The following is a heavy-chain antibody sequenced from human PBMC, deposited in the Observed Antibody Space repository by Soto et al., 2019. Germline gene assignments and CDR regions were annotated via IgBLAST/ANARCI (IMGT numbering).Heavy chain of an antibody. V-gene: IGHV3-74*01. CDR2: INSDGSST. CDR3: ARGADYTNSNFDY. CDR1: GFTFSSYW. D-gene: IGHD4-4*01. J-gene: IGHJ4*02. Sequence: EVQLVESGGGLVLPGGSLRLSCAASGFTFSSYWMHWVRQTPGKGLVWVSRINSDGSSTSYADSVKGRFTISRDNAKNTLYLQMTSLRAEDTAVYYCARGADYTNSNFDYWGQGTLVTVSS.